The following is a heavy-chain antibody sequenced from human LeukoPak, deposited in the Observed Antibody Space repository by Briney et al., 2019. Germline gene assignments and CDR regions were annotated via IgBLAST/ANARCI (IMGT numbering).Heavy chain of an antibody. D-gene: IGHD3-10*01. Sequence: GGSLRLSCAASGFTFSSYSMNWVRQAPWKGLEWVSYISSSSSTIYYADSVKGRFTISRDNSKNTLYLQMNSLRAEDTAVYYCARIWFGELLPYAFDIWGQGTMVTVSS. J-gene: IGHJ3*02. V-gene: IGHV3-48*01. CDR2: ISSSSSTI. CDR3: ARIWFGELLPYAFDI. CDR1: GFTFSSYS.